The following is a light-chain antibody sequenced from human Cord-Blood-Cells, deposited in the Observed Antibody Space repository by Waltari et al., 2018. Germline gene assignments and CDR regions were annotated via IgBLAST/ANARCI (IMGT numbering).Light chain of an antibody. CDR1: KGISSA. CDR2: DAS. J-gene: IGKJ2*01. CDR3: QQFNSYQYT. Sequence: AIQLTQSPSSLSASVGDRVTITCRASKGISSALAWYQQKPGKAPKLLIYDASSLESGVPSRFSGSGSGTDFTLTISSLQPEDFATYYCQQFNSYQYTFGQGTKLEIK. V-gene: IGKV1-13*02.